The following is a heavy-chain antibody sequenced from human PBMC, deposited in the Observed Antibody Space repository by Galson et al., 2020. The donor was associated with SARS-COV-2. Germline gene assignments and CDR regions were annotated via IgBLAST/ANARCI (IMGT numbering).Heavy chain of an antibody. D-gene: IGHD3-22*01. CDR2: IYYSGST. J-gene: IGHJ4*02. Sequence: ASETLSLTCTVSGGSIISGGYYWSWIRQHPGKGLEWIGYIYYSGSTYYNPSLKSRVTISVDTSKNQFSLKLSSVTAADTAVYYCARGAIVEYWGQGTLVTVSS. V-gene: IGHV4-31*03. CDR3: ARGAIVEY. CDR1: GGSIISGGYY.